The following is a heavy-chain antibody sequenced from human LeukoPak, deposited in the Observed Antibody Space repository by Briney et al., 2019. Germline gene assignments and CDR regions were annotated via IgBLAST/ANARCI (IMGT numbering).Heavy chain of an antibody. D-gene: IGHD2-2*01. CDR1: RYTFTDYY. CDR2: INPNSGGT. J-gene: IGHJ5*02. V-gene: IGHV1-2*02. Sequence: VKVSCKASRYTFTDYYMHWVRQAPGQGLEWMGWINPNSGGTNYAQKFQGRVTMTRDTSISTAYMELSRLRSDDTAVYYCARGGWSLGYCSSSSCLDWFDPWGQGTLVTVTS. CDR3: ARGGWSLGYCSSSSCLDWFDP.